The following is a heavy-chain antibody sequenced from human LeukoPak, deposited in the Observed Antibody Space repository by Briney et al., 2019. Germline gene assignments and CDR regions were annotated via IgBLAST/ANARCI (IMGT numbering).Heavy chain of an antibody. D-gene: IGHD6-6*01. J-gene: IGHJ4*02. CDR3: AKGWYSSSSALNY. Sequence: GGSLRLSCAASGFTFDDYAMHWVRQAPGKGLEWVSGISWNSGSIGYADSVKGRFTISRDNAKNSLYLQMNSLRAEDTALYYCAKGWYSSSSALNYWGQGTLVTVSS. CDR1: GFTFDDYA. V-gene: IGHV3-9*01. CDR2: ISWNSGSI.